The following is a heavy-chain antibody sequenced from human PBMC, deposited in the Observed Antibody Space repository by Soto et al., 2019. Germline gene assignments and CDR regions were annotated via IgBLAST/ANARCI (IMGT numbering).Heavy chain of an antibody. CDR1: GFIFSDYW. V-gene: IGHV3-7*05. Sequence: VQLVESGGGLVQPGGSLRLSCAASGFIFSDYWMSWVHQAPGKGLECVANIKTDGSEKYYVDPVKGRFTISRDNAKNSLYLQMNSLRAEDTAVYYCASSMGRGGNDYWGQGTLVAVSS. CDR3: ASSMGRGGNDY. CDR2: IKTDGSEK. D-gene: IGHD3-10*01. J-gene: IGHJ4*02.